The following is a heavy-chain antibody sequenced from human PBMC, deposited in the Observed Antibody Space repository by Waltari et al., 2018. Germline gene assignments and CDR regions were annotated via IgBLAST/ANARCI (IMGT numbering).Heavy chain of an antibody. CDR3: ARLLSLPAGFLDNDY. Sequence: QVQLVQSGAEVKKPGASVKVSCKASGYTFTGYYMHWVRQAPGQGLEWMGWINPNSGGTNYAQKFQGRVTMTRDTSISTAYMELSRLRSDDTAVYYCARLLSLPAGFLDNDYWGQGTLVTVSS. D-gene: IGHD2-2*01. CDR2: INPNSGGT. CDR1: GYTFTGYY. V-gene: IGHV1-2*02. J-gene: IGHJ4*02.